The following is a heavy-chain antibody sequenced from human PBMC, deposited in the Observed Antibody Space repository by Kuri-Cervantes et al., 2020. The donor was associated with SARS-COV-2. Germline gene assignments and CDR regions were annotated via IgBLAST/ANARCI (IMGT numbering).Heavy chain of an antibody. CDR1: RGTFSTHG. Sequence: SVKVSCKPSRGTFSTHGVGWVRQAPGQGLEWLGGIVPMFGTLDYAQSFQGRVTITADKSTNTVYMELKSLTSQDTAVYFCARDYGNVHFDSWGQGTLVTVFS. D-gene: IGHD4-17*01. CDR3: ARDYGNVHFDS. CDR2: IVPMFGTL. V-gene: IGHV1-69*06. J-gene: IGHJ4*02.